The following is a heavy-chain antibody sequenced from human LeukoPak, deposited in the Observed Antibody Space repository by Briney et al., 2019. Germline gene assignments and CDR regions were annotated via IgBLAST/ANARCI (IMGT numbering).Heavy chain of an antibody. D-gene: IGHD3-3*01. CDR2: IKQDGSEK. V-gene: IGHV3-7*01. CDR1: GFTFSSYW. Sequence: PGGSLRLSCAASGFTFSSYWMSWVRQAPGKGLEWVANIKQDGSEKYYVDSVKGRFTISRDNAKNSLYLQMNSLRAEDTAVYYCARVQSLFTIFGVVIRPESENYFDYWGQGTLVTVSS. J-gene: IGHJ4*02. CDR3: ARVQSLFTIFGVVIRPESENYFDY.